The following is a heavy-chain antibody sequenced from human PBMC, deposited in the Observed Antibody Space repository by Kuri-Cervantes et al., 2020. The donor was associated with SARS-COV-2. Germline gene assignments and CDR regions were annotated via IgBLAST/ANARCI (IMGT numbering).Heavy chain of an antibody. Sequence: GESLKISCAASGFTFSSYAMSWVRQAPGKGLEWVSAISGSGGSTYYADSVKGRFTISRDNSKNTLYLQMNSLRAEDTAVYYCARDFEAAAGIYYFDYWGQGTLVTVSS. D-gene: IGHD6-13*01. V-gene: IGHV3-23*01. CDR1: GFTFSSYA. J-gene: IGHJ4*02. CDR3: ARDFEAAAGIYYFDY. CDR2: ISGSGGST.